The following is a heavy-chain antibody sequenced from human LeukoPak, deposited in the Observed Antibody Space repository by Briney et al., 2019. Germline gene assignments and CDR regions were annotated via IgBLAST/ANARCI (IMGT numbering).Heavy chain of an antibody. CDR2: VSGSGGST. V-gene: IGHV3-23*01. J-gene: IGHJ3*02. D-gene: IGHD3-22*01. Sequence: GGSLRLSCAASGFTFSSYAMSWVRQAPGKGLEWVSAVSGSGGSTYYADSVKGWFTISRDNSKNTLYLQMNSLRAEDTAVYYCAKDYYDSSGYPGLDAFDIWGQGTMVTVSS. CDR3: AKDYYDSSGYPGLDAFDI. CDR1: GFTFSSYA.